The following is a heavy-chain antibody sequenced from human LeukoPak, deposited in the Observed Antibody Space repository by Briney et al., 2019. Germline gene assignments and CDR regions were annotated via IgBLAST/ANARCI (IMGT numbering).Heavy chain of an antibody. CDR3: ARGSSSGWYRLDP. Sequence: GASVKVSCKASGYTFTGYYMHWVRQAPGQGLEWMGWINPNSGGTNYAQKFQGRVTMTRDTSISTAYMELSRLRSDDTAVYYCARGSSSGWYRLDPWGQGTLVTVSS. V-gene: IGHV1-2*02. D-gene: IGHD6-19*01. CDR2: INPNSGGT. J-gene: IGHJ5*02. CDR1: GYTFTGYY.